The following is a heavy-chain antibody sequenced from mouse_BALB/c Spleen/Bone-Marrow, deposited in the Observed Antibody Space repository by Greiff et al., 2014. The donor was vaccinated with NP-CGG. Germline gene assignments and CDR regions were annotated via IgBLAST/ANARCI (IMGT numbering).Heavy chain of an antibody. CDR3: ARENNWYFDV. J-gene: IGHJ1*01. CDR2: INPDNGST. D-gene: IGHD5-1-1*01. Sequence: VQLQHSGPELVKPGASVKMSCKASGYTFTDYYMQWVKQRPGQSLEWIGDINPDNGSTNYNQKFKGKATLTVDKSSSTAYMQLSSLTSEDSAVYYCARENNWYFDVWGQGTTVTVSS. V-gene: IGHV1-26*01. CDR1: GYTFTDYY.